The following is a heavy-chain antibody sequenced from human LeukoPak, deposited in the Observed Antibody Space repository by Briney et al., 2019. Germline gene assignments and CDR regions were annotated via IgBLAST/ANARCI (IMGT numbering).Heavy chain of an antibody. D-gene: IGHD2-8*02. CDR2: ISGSGHNT. CDR3: ATYGQVLLPFES. CDR1: GFTFSNYG. Sequence: GGTLRLSCAASGFTFSNYGMNWVRQAPGKGLEWVSAISGSGHNTYYADSVKGRFTISRDNSKNTLYLQMNSLRAEDTAIYYCATYGQVLLPFESWGQGTLVTVSS. J-gene: IGHJ4*02. V-gene: IGHV3-23*01.